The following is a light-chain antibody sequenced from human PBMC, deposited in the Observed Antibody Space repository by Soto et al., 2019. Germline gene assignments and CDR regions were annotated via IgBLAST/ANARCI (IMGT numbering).Light chain of an antibody. CDR3: TSYTSSSVWV. Sequence: QSALTQPASVSGSPGQSITISCTGTSSDVGGYHYVSWYQRHPGKAPKLMIFDVSSRPSGISNRFSGSKSGNTASLTISGLQDEDEADYYCTSYTSSSVWVFGGGTKLTVL. V-gene: IGLV2-14*01. J-gene: IGLJ3*02. CDR2: DVS. CDR1: SSDVGGYHY.